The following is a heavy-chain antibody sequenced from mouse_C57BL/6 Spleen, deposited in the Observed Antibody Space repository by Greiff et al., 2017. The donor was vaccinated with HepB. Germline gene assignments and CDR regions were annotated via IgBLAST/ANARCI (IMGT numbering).Heavy chain of an antibody. CDR3: ARYRRGYYAMDY. V-gene: IGHV1-42*01. J-gene: IGHJ4*01. CDR1: GYSFTGYY. CDR2: INPSTGGT. Sequence: EVQLQQSGPELVKPGASVKISCKASGYSFTGYYMNWVKQSPEKSLEWIGEINPSTGGTTYNQKFKAKATLTVDKSSSTAYMQLKSLTSEDSAVYYCARYRRGYYAMDYWGQGTSVTVSS.